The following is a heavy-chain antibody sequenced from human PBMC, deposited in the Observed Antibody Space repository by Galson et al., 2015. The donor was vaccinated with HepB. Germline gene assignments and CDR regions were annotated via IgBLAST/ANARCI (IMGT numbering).Heavy chain of an antibody. CDR2: VNYNGSGT. V-gene: IGHV3-74*03. Sequence: SLRLSCAASGFPLSFYGMRWVRQAPGKGLVWVSSVNYNGSGTTYADCVKGRFTISRDNAKTTVYLRMNSLRAEDTAVYYCARDPLYGGSGSYFGLDVWGQGTTVTVSS. CDR3: ARDPLYGGSGSYFGLDV. D-gene: IGHD6-19*01. J-gene: IGHJ6*02. CDR1: GFPLSFYG.